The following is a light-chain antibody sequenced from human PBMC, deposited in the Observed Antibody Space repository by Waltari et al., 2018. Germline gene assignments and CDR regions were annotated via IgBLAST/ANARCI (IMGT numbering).Light chain of an antibody. Sequence: EIFLTQSPATLSLAPGERATLSCRASQRVSTFLAWYQQKPGQAPRLLIYHASTRATGVPARFSGSGSGTDFTLTISSLEPEDFGVYYCQQRANWPPLTFGGGTKVEI. CDR2: HAS. V-gene: IGKV3-11*01. J-gene: IGKJ4*01. CDR3: QQRANWPPLT. CDR1: QRVSTF.